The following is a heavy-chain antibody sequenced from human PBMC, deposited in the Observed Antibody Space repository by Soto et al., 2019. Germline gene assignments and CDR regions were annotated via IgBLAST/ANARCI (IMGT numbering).Heavy chain of an antibody. CDR1: GFTFSSYG. CDR3: AKGPGYCSGGSCYDY. J-gene: IGHJ4*02. V-gene: IGHV3-30*18. Sequence: GWSLRLSCAASGFTFSSYGMHWVRQAPGKGLEWVAVISYDGSNKYYADSVKGRFTISRDNSKNTLYLQMNSLRAEDTAVYYCAKGPGYCSGGSCYDYWGQGTLVTVSS. D-gene: IGHD2-15*01. CDR2: ISYDGSNK.